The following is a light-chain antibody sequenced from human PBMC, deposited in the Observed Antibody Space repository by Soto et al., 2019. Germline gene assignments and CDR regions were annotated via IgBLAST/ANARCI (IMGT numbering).Light chain of an antibody. CDR2: DAT. CDR3: QQHNSRAELT. J-gene: IGKJ4*01. V-gene: IGKV3-11*01. CDR1: QNIESN. Sequence: DIVMTQSPVTLSVPPGESATLSCRASQNIESNLAWYQQKPGQAPRLLIYDATIRATGIPGRFSGSGSGTDFTLTISSLEPEDVAVYYCQQHNSRAELTFGGGTKVEIK.